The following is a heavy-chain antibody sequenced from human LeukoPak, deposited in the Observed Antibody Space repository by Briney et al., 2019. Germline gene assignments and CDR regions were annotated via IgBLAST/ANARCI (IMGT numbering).Heavy chain of an antibody. CDR1: GDSISIGSYY. CDR2: MNTTGST. J-gene: IGHJ4*02. Sequence: SQSLSLTCTVSGDSISIGSYYWSWIRQPAGKGLEWIGHMNTTGSTKYNPSLKSRVTISVDTSNNQFSLKLSSVTAADTAAYYCARDWHYWAQGTLVTVSS. CDR3: ARDWHY. V-gene: IGHV4-61*09.